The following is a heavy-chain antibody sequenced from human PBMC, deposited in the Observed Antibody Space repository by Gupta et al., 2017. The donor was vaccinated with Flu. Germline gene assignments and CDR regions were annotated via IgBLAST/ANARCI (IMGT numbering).Heavy chain of an antibody. D-gene: IGHD2-21*01. V-gene: IGHV3-23*01. J-gene: IGHJ1*01. Sequence: AASGFTFSAFGMRWVRQAPGKGLEWVSTISGGTTYYADSVKGRFTISRDTSKNTLFLQLNSLRAEDTAIYYCVKDAGYGEYAFWGQGTLVTVSS. CDR1: GFTFSAFG. CDR2: ISGGTT. CDR3: VKDAGYGEYAF.